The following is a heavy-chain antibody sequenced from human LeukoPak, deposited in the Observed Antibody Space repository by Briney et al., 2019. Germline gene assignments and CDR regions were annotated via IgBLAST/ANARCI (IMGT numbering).Heavy chain of an antibody. D-gene: IGHD2-2*01. CDR1: GYTFTSYD. Sequence: ASVKVSCKASGYTFTSYDINWVRQATGQGLEWMGWMNPNSGNTGYAQKFQGRVTMTRNTSISTAYMELSSLRSEDTAVYYCARGWVPAAMRTGRTKYYFDYWGQGTLVAVSS. V-gene: IGHV1-8*01. CDR3: ARGWVPAAMRTGRTKYYFDY. CDR2: MNPNSGNT. J-gene: IGHJ4*02.